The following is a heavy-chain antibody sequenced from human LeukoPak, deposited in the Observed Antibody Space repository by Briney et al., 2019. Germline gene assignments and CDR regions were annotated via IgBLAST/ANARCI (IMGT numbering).Heavy chain of an antibody. V-gene: IGHV3-7*01. Sequence: GGSLRLSCAASGFTFSSYWMSWVRQAPGKGLEWVANIKEDGSEKYYVDSVKGRFTISRDNAKNSLFLQVDNLRVEDTAIYYCSRSLNYWGQGTLVTVSP. CDR2: IKEDGSEK. CDR1: GFTFSSYW. J-gene: IGHJ4*02. CDR3: SRSLNY.